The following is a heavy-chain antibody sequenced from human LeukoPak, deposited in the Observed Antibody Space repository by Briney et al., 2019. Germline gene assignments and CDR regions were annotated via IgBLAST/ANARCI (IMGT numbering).Heavy chain of an antibody. CDR1: GGTFSSYA. D-gene: IGHD3-10*01. Sequence: SVKVSCKASGGTFSSYAISWVRQAPGQGLEWMGGIIPIFGTANYAQKFQGRATITADKSTSTAYMELSSLRSEDTAVYYCARVGTYYYGSGSYSGWFDPWGQGTLVTVSS. CDR2: IIPIFGTA. V-gene: IGHV1-69*06. CDR3: ARVGTYYYGSGSYSGWFDP. J-gene: IGHJ5*02.